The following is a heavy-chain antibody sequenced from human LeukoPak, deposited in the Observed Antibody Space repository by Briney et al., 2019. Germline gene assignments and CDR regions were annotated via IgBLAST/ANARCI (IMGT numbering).Heavy chain of an antibody. J-gene: IGHJ4*02. D-gene: IGHD3-22*01. CDR2: IYHSGST. V-gene: IGHV4-38-2*02. CDR1: GYSISSGYY. CDR3: PITYYYDSSGYYYFDY. Sequence: SETLSLTCTVSGYSISSGYYWGWIRQPPGKGLGWIGSIYHSGSTYYNPSLKSRVTISVDTSKNQFSLKLSSVTAADTAVYYCPITYYYDSSGYYYFDYWGQGTLVTVSS.